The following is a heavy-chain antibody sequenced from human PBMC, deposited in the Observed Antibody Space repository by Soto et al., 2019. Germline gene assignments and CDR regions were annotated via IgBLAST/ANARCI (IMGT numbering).Heavy chain of an antibody. J-gene: IGHJ4*02. D-gene: IGHD3-22*01. CDR2: IDPSDSYT. V-gene: IGHV5-10-1*01. Sequence: GESLKVSCKGSGYSFTSYWISWVRQMPGKGLAWMGRIDPSDSYTNYSPSFEGHVTISADKSISPAYLQWSSLKASDTAMYYCARHQDLTYYYDSSGYYYLDNWGQGTLVTVSS. CDR3: ARHQDLTYYYDSSGYYYLDN. CDR1: GYSFTSYW.